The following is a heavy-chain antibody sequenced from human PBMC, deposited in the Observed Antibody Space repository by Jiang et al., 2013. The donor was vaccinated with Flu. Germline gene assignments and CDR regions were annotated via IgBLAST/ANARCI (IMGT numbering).Heavy chain of an antibody. J-gene: IGHJ4*02. V-gene: IGHV3-64D*06. D-gene: IGHD6-19*01. CDR1: GLTFSSYS. CDR2: ISSNGGNT. CDR3: VKGYNSGYYSYFDC. Sequence: SGGGLVQPGGSLRVSCSASGLTFSSYSMHWVRQAPGKGLEYVSGISSNGGNTNYADSVKGRFTISRDNTENTLYLQMSSLRAEDTAVYYCVKGYNSGYYSYFDCWGQGTLVTVSS.